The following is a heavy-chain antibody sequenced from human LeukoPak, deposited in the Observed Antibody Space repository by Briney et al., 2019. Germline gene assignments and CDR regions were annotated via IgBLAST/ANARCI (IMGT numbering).Heavy chain of an antibody. CDR1: GGSFSGCY. V-gene: IGHV4-34*01. CDR3: GSRNIAADWFDP. D-gene: IGHD6-13*01. Sequence: PSETLSLTCAVYGGSFSGCYWSWIRQPPGKGLEWIGEINHSGSTNYNPSLKSRVTISVDTSKSQFSLKLSSVTAADTAVYYCGSRNIAADWFDPWGQGTLVTVSS. CDR2: INHSGST. J-gene: IGHJ5*02.